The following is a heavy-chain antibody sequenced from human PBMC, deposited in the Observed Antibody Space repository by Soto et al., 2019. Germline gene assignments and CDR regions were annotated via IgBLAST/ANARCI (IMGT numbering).Heavy chain of an antibody. D-gene: IGHD3-16*02. CDR2: IKSKADGGTT. CDR1: GAAFTNAS. CDR3: TTYDYIWGSDRIRWAY. J-gene: IGHJ4*02. Sequence: EVQLVESGGDLVKPGGSLRLSCAASGAAFTNASMSWVRQAPGKGLEWVGRIKSKADGGTTDYAAPVQGRFTISRDDSKNMLYLQMNSLKTEDTAMYYCTTYDYIWGSDRIRWAYWGQGTLVTVSS. V-gene: IGHV3-15*01.